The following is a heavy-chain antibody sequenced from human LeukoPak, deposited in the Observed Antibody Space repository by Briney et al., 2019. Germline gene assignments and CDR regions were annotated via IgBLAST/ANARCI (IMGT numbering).Heavy chain of an antibody. CDR3: ARDRGPYGSVNWFDP. V-gene: IGHV4-4*07. CDR2: IYTSGST. Sequence: PSETLSLTCTVSGGSISSYYWSWIRQPAGKGLGWIGRIYTSGSTNYNPSLKSRVTMSVDTSKNQFSLKLSSVTAADTAVYYCARDRGPYGSVNWFDPWGQGTLVTVSS. CDR1: GGSISSYY. J-gene: IGHJ5*02. D-gene: IGHD3-10*01.